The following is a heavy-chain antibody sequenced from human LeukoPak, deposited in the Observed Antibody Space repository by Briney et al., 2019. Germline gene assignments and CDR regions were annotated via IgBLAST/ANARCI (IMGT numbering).Heavy chain of an antibody. CDR2: ISSSSSYI. J-gene: IGHJ4*02. D-gene: IGHD6-13*01. CDR1: GFTFSNAW. Sequence: GGSLRLSCAASGFTFSNAWMSWVRQAPGKVLEWVSSISSSSSYIYYADSVKGRFTISRDNAKNSLYLQMNSLRAEDTAVYYCARDGAPSIAAAGGFDYWGQGTLVTVSS. V-gene: IGHV3-21*01. CDR3: ARDGAPSIAAAGGFDY.